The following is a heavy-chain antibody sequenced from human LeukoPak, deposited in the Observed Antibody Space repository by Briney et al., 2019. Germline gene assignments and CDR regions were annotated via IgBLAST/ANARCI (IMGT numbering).Heavy chain of an antibody. CDR1: GGTFSSYA. Sequence: ASVKVSCKASGGTFSSYAISWVRQAPGQGLEWMGRIIPILGIANYAQKFQGRVMITADKSTSTAYMELSSLRSEDTAVYYCASYGSGSYHLDYWGQGTLVTVSS. D-gene: IGHD3-10*01. CDR2: IIPILGIA. V-gene: IGHV1-69*04. CDR3: ASYGSGSYHLDY. J-gene: IGHJ4*02.